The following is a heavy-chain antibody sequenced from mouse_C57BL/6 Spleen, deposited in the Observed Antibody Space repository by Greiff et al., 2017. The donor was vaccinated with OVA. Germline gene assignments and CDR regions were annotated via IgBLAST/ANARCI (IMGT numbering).Heavy chain of an antibody. V-gene: IGHV5-4*01. Sequence: EVHLVESGGGLVKPGGSLKLSCAASGFTFSSYAMSWVRQTPEKRLEWVATISDGGSYTYYPDNVKGRFTISRDNAKNNLYLQMSHLKSEDTAMYYCARRYYGSRGYFDVWAQGPRSPSPQ. D-gene: IGHD1-1*01. J-gene: IGHJ1*03. CDR1: GFTFSSYA. CDR2: ISDGGSYT. CDR3: ARRYYGSRGYFDV.